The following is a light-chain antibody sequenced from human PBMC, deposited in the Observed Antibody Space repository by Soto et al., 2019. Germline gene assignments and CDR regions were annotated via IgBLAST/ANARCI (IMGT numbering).Light chain of an antibody. J-gene: IGLJ2*01. CDR3: QVWDSSSDHRVV. Sequence: ELPQAPSVSVAPGQTARITCGGNNIAIKSVHWYQQKPGQAPVLVVYDDGDRPSGIPERFSGSNSGNTATLTITRVEAGDEADYHCQVWDSSSDHRVVFGGGTKLTVL. CDR2: DDG. V-gene: IGLV3-21*02. CDR1: NIAIKS.